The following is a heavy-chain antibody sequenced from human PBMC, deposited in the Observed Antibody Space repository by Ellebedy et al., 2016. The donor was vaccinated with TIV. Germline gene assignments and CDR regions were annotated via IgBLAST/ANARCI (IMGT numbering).Heavy chain of an antibody. Sequence: ASVKVSXKVSGFTLTEFSLHWVRQAPVKGLEWMGGFDPEDGETIYARRFQGRVTMTEDTSTNTAYMELTSLTSEDTAFYYCATVIVGPSNSDYWGQGTLVTVSS. CDR2: FDPEDGET. D-gene: IGHD1-26*01. CDR1: GFTLTEFS. CDR3: ATVIVGPSNSDY. V-gene: IGHV1-24*01. J-gene: IGHJ4*02.